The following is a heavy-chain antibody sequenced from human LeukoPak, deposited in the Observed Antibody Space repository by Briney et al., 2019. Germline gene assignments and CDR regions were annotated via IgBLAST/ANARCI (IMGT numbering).Heavy chain of an antibody. CDR3: ARDKSGYSYGYDYYYYGMDV. CDR1: GYTFTSYG. Sequence: SVKVSCKASGYTFTSYGISWVRQAPGQGLEWMGGIIPIFGTANYAQKFQGRVTITADESTSTAYMELSSLRSEDTAVYYCARDKSGYSYGYDYYYYGMDVWGQGTTVTVSS. CDR2: IIPIFGTA. J-gene: IGHJ6*02. V-gene: IGHV1-69*13. D-gene: IGHD5-18*01.